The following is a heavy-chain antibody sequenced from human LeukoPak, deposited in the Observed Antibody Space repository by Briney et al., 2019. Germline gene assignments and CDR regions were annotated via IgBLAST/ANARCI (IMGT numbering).Heavy chain of an antibody. CDR2: ISYDGNNK. CDR1: GFTFSSFG. D-gene: IGHD3-3*01. V-gene: IGHV3-30*18. Sequence: PGRSLRLSCAASGFTFSSFGMHWDRQAPGKGLEWMAVISYDGNNKYYADSVKGRFTISRDNSKNTLYLQMNSLRAEDTAVYYCAKRFFFDGMDVWGQGTTVTVSS. CDR3: AKRFFFDGMDV. J-gene: IGHJ6*02.